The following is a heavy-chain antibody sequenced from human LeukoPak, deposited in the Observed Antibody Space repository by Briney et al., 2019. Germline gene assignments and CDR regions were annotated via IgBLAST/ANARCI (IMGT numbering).Heavy chain of an antibody. D-gene: IGHD3-10*01. CDR3: ARSSGSYYGPHH. Sequence: ASVKVSCKASGGTFSSYAISWVRQAPGQGLEWMGRIIPILGIANYAQKFQGRVTITADKSTSTAYMELSSLRSEDTAVYYCARSSGSYYGPHHWGQGTLVTVSS. J-gene: IGHJ5*02. CDR1: GGTFSSYA. CDR2: IIPILGIA. V-gene: IGHV1-69*04.